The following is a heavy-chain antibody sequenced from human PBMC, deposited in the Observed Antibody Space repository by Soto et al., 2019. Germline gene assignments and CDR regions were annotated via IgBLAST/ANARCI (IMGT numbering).Heavy chain of an antibody. D-gene: IGHD2-8*01. J-gene: IGHJ4*02. Sequence: GGSLRLSCEVSGFAFNRYWMHWVRQAPGRGLECVANINPDGNEKHYVGSVRGRFTISRDNTKNSLYLQMNSLRAEDTAVYYCARVVRGERVLMVFIDYWGQGTLVTVSS. CDR3: ARVVRGERVLMVFIDY. CDR1: GFAFNRYW. CDR2: INPDGNEK. V-gene: IGHV3-7*02.